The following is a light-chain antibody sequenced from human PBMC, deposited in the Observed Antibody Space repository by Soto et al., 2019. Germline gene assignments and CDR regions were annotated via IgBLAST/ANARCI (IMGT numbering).Light chain of an antibody. V-gene: IGKV3-20*01. CDR2: GAS. CDR3: QQYGSSPPT. CDR1: QSVSSN. Sequence: IVIAQSPATLSVSPGERATLSCRASQSVSSNLAWYQQKPGQAPRLLIYGASTRATGIPDRFSGSGSGTDFTLTISRLESEDFAVYYCQQYGSSPPTFGQGTKVDIK. J-gene: IGKJ1*01.